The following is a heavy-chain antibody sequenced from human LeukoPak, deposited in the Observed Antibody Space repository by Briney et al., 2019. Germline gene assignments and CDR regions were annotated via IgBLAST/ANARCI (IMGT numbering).Heavy chain of an antibody. Sequence: PGGSLRLSCAASGFTFSSYAMSSVRQAPGRGLEWVSAISGSGGSTYYADSVKGRFTISRDNSKNTLYLQMNSLRAEDTAVYYCANSRQWLATGNFDYWGQGTLVTVSS. J-gene: IGHJ4*02. CDR2: ISGSGGST. CDR1: GFTFSSYA. V-gene: IGHV3-23*01. CDR3: ANSRQWLATGNFDY. D-gene: IGHD6-19*01.